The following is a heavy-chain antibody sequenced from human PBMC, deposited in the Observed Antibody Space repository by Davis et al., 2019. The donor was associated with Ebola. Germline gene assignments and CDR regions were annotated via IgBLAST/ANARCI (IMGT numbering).Heavy chain of an antibody. CDR2: INHSGST. V-gene: IGHV4-34*01. D-gene: IGHD3-10*01. CDR3: ARDYGSGSRSQVYYYYGMDV. J-gene: IGHJ6*02. CDR1: GGSFSGYY. Sequence: SETLSLTCAVYGGSFSGYYWSWIRQPPGKGLEWIGEINHSGSTHYNPSLKSRVTISVDTSKNQFSLKLSSVTAADTAVYYCARDYGSGSRSQVYYYYGMDVWGQGTTVTVSS.